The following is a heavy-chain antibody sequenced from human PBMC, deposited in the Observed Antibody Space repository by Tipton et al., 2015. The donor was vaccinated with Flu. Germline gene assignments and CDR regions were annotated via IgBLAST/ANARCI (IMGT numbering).Heavy chain of an antibody. J-gene: IGHJ3*02. CDR3: ARDVNYDTWSLYYTGDAFDI. Sequence: SLRLSCAASESTFGSYWMHWVRQLPGKGLEWVSQINSDATTARYADSVKGRFTISRDNAKNTLFLQMDSLRAEDTAVYYCARDVNYDTWSLYYTGDAFDIWGQGTMVTVSS. CDR2: INSDATTA. V-gene: IGHV3-74*01. D-gene: IGHD3-3*01. CDR1: ESTFGSYW.